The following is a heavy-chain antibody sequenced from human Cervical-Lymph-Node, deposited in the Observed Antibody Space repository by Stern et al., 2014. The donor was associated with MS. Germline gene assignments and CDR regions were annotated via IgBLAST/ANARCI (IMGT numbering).Heavy chain of an antibody. CDR2: VNPDSGST. V-gene: IGHV1-2*04. CDR1: GYTFTDYY. CDR3: ARAYGSGTFLGMDV. J-gene: IGHJ6*02. D-gene: IGHD3-10*01. Sequence: VQLVESGDEVKKPGASVKVSCKASGYTFTDYYVHWVRQAPGQGLEWMGWVNPDSGSTKYAQKYRDSVTMTRDTSISTAYMELTRLRSDDTAVYYCARAYGSGTFLGMDVWGQGTTVTVSS.